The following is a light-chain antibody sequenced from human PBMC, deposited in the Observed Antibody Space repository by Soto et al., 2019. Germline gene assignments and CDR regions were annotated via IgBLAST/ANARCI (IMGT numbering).Light chain of an antibody. J-gene: IGLJ2*01. V-gene: IGLV1-44*01. Sequence: QAVVTQSPSASGTPGQRVTISCSGSSSNIGSNTVNWYQQLPGTAPKLLIYSNNQRPSGVPDRFSGSKSGTSASLAISGLQSEDEADYYCAAWDDSLSCLVFGGGTKLTVL. CDR1: SSNIGSNT. CDR2: SNN. CDR3: AAWDDSLSCLV.